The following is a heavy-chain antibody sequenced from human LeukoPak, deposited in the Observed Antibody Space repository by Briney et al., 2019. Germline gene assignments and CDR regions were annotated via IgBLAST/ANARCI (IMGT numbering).Heavy chain of an antibody. Sequence: SETLSLTCAVYGGSFSGYHWSWIRQPPGKGLEWIGEINHSGSTNYNPSLKSRVTISVDTSKNQFSLKLSSVTAADTAVYYCARGRRGGVQGYWGQGTLVTVSS. CDR2: INHSGST. J-gene: IGHJ4*02. D-gene: IGHD3-16*01. V-gene: IGHV4-34*01. CDR3: ARGRRGGVQGY. CDR1: GGSFSGYH.